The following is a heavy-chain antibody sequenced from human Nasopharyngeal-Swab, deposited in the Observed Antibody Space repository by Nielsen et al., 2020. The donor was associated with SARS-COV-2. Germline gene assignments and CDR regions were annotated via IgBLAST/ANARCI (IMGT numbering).Heavy chain of an antibody. CDR1: GYTFTDYG. V-gene: IGHV1-18*01. Sequence: ASVKVSCKASGYTFTDYGITWVRQASGQGLEWMGWISTYNGITNYPQNLQGRVTMTTDTSTTTAYMELRGLRSGDTAVYYCAKSSSGPYSSGWPLDFWGQGTLVTVSS. CDR3: AKSSSGPYSSGWPLDF. D-gene: IGHD6-19*01. CDR2: ISTYNGIT. J-gene: IGHJ4*02.